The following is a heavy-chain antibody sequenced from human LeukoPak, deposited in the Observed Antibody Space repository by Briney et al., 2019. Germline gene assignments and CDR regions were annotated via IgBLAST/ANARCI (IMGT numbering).Heavy chain of an antibody. J-gene: IGHJ4*02. CDR1: GFTFSTYW. CDR2: IKQDGSEK. V-gene: IGHV3-7*01. D-gene: IGHD6-19*01. CDR3: ATINTVAGRSYYFDY. Sequence: GGSPRLSCAASGFTFSTYWMSWVRQAPGKGLERVANIKQDGSEKYYVGSVKGRFTISRDNAKNSLYLQMNSLRAEDTAVYYCATINTVAGRSYYFDYWGQGTLVTVSS.